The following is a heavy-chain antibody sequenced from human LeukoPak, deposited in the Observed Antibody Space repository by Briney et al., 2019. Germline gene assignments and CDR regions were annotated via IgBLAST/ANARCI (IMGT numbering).Heavy chain of an antibody. V-gene: IGHV3-43*01. CDR2: ISWDGGST. CDR1: GFTFDDYT. J-gene: IGHJ4*02. CDR3: AKDGGSHFDY. D-gene: IGHD3-16*01. Sequence: PGGSLRLPCAASGFTFDDYTMHWVRQAPGKGLEWVSLISWDGGSTYYADSVKGRFTISRDNSKNSLYLQMNSLRTEDTALYYCAKDGGSHFDYWGQGTLVTVSS.